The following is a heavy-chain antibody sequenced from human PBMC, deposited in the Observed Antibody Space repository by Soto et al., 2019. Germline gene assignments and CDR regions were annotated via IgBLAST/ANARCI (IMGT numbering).Heavy chain of an antibody. CDR1: GFGFHTYW. D-gene: IGHD3-10*01. V-gene: IGHV3-74*01. CDR3: TRGWVDYYGSGNYYPRFDP. J-gene: IGHJ5*02. Sequence: QPGGSLRLSCVASGFGFHTYWMHWVRQVPGKGLVWVARINSDGDTSTYADSVKGRFSISRDNTKNTLFLQMNGLRDDDTAVYYCTRGWVDYYGSGNYYPRFDPWGQGALVTVSS. CDR2: INSDGDTS.